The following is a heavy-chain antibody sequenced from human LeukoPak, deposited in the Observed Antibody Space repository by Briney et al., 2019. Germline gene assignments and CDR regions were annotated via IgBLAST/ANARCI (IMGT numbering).Heavy chain of an antibody. CDR3: TTDLSERYYFDY. CDR1: GFTFSNAG. D-gene: IGHD5/OR15-5a*01. J-gene: IGHJ4*02. CDR2: IKSKTDGGTT. Sequence: GGSLRLSCAASGFTFSNAGMSWVRLAPGKGLEWVGRIKSKTDGGTTDYAAPVKGRFTISRHDSKNTLYLQMNSLKTEDTAVYYCTTDLSERYYFDYWGQETLVTVSS. V-gene: IGHV3-15*01.